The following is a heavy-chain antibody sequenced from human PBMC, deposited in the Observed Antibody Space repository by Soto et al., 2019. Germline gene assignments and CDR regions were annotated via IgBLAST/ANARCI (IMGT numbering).Heavy chain of an antibody. J-gene: IGHJ6*02. D-gene: IGHD2-2*02. CDR2: IIPILGTA. CDR1: GGTFSSYA. Sequence: QVQLVQSGAEVKKPGSSVKVSCKASGGTFSSYAISWVRQAPGQGLEWMGGIIPILGTANYAQKFQGRVTTTADEPTSTAYMELSSLRSADTAVYYCTREGDIVVVPAAIFRDYYYGMDVWGQGTTVTVSS. CDR3: TREGDIVVVPAAIFRDYYYGMDV. V-gene: IGHV1-69*01.